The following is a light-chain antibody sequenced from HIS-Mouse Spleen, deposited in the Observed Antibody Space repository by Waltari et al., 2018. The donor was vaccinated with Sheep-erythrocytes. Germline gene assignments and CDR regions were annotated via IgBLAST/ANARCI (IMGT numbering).Light chain of an antibody. CDR2: DVS. CDR3: CSYAGSYNHV. J-gene: IGLJ1*01. Sequence: QSALTQPRSVSGSPGQSVPISCTGTSSDVGGSYYVPWYQQHPGKAPKLLIYDVSKRPSGVPDRFSGSKSGNTASLTISGLQAEDEADYYCCSYAGSYNHVFATGTKVTVL. CDR1: SSDVGGSYY. V-gene: IGLV2-11*01.